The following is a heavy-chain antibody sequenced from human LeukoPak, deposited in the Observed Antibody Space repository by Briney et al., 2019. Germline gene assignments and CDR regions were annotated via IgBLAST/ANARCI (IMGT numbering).Heavy chain of an antibody. CDR2: IWYDGSNK. CDR1: GFTFSSYG. J-gene: IGHJ4*02. V-gene: IGHV3-33*01. Sequence: GGSLRLSCAASGFTFSSYGMHWVRQAPGKGLEWVAVIWYDGSNKYYADSVKGRFTITRDNSKHTLYLQMNSLRAEDTAVYYCARAPLYRPNDYWGQGTLVTVSS. D-gene: IGHD1-26*01. CDR3: ARAPLYRPNDY.